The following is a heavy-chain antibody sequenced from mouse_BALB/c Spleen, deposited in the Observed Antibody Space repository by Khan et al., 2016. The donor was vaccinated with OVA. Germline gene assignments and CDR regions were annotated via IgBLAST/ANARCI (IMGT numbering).Heavy chain of an antibody. CDR1: GYTFTSYW. D-gene: IGHD2-1*01. CDR2: IAPGSGST. V-gene: IGHV1S41*01. Sequence: DLVKPGASVKLSCKASGYTFTSYWINWIKQRPGQGLECIGRIAPGSGSTYYNEIFKGKATLTVDTSSSTAYIQLSSLSSEDSAVYFCARVNYYGNSYYARDYWGQGTSVTVSS. J-gene: IGHJ4*01. CDR3: ARVNYYGNSYYARDY.